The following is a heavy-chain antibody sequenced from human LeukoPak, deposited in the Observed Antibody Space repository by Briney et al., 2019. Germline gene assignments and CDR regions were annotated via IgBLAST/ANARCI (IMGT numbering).Heavy chain of an antibody. CDR1: GFTFSNYA. CDR3: AKASGSGSFDY. V-gene: IGHV3-23*01. CDR2: ISGSGGGT. D-gene: IGHD3-10*01. J-gene: IGHJ4*02. Sequence: GGSLRLSCAVSGFTFSNYAMSWVRQAPGKGLEWVSAISGSGGGTYYAESVKGRFTTSRDNSRNTMYLQMNSLRAEDTAIYFCAKASGSGSFDYWGQGTLVTVSS.